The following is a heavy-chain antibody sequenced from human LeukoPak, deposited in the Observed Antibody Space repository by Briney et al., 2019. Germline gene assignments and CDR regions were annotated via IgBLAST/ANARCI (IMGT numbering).Heavy chain of an antibody. D-gene: IGHD2-2*01. Sequence: GGSLRLSCAASGFIISDIDVHWVRQAPGKGLEWLAVMSREGNNKYYAASVRGRLTVSRDSAMSTLYLQMDSLRAEDTAVYYCAKGSWYASSSDEDYWGQGTLVTVSS. CDR1: GFIISDID. CDR3: AKGSWYASSSDEDY. V-gene: IGHV3-30*18. CDR2: MSREGNNK. J-gene: IGHJ4*02.